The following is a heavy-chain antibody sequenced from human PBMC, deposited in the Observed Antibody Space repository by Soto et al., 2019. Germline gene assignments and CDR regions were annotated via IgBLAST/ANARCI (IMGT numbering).Heavy chain of an antibody. CDR1: GYTFTSYG. V-gene: IGHV1-18*01. D-gene: IGHD2-15*01. CDR3: AKATTSIVVVVAATPDYYFDY. Sequence: ASVKVSCKASGYTFTSYGISWVRQAPGQGLEWMGWISAYNGNTNYAQKLQGRVTMTTDTSTSTAYMELRSLRSDDTAVYYCAKATTSIVVVVAATPDYYFDYWGQGTLVTVSS. CDR2: ISAYNGNT. J-gene: IGHJ4*02.